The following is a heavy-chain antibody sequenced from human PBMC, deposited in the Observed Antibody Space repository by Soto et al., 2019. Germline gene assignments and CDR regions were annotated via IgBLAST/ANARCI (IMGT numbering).Heavy chain of an antibody. V-gene: IGHV1-2*02. Sequence: QVQLVQSGAEVKKPGASVKVSCKASGYTFTGYYIHWVRQAPGQGLEWMGWINPNSGGTNFAQKFQGGVTMTRDRSISTADMELSRLRSDDTAVYYGAREGRGGNFFDYWGQGTLVTVSS. CDR1: GYTFTGYY. D-gene: IGHD2-21*01. CDR2: INPNSGGT. CDR3: AREGRGGNFFDY. J-gene: IGHJ4*02.